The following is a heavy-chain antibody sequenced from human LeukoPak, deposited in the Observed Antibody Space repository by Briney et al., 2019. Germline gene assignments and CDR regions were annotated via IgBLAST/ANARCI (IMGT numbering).Heavy chain of an antibody. CDR1: GFTFSSSA. V-gene: IGHV3-64D*06. CDR3: VKGGSGNPLDY. D-gene: IGHD3-10*01. Sequence: GGSLRLSCSASGFTFSSSATHWVRQAPGKGLEYVSGISSSGGSTFYADSVKGRFTISRDNSKNTPYLQMTSLRAEDTAVYYCVKGGSGNPLDYWGQGTLVTVSS. J-gene: IGHJ4*02. CDR2: ISSSGGST.